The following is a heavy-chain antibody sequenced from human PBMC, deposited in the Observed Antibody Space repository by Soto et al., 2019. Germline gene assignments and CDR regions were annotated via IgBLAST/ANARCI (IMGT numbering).Heavy chain of an antibody. V-gene: IGHV3-72*01. CDR1: GFTFSDHY. CDR3: ARAMVRGNYFDY. Sequence: GSLRLSCAASGFTFSDHYMDWVRQAPGKGLEWVARIRDKAHSYTTEYAASVKGRFIISRDDSKNSLYLQMNSLKTEDTAVYYCARAMVRGNYFDYWGQGALVTVSS. CDR2: IRDKAHSYTT. D-gene: IGHD3-10*01. J-gene: IGHJ4*02.